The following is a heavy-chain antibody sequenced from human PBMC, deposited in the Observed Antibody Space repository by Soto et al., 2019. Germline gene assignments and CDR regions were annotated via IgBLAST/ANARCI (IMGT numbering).Heavy chain of an antibody. CDR1: GFTFSSYS. V-gene: IGHV3-21*01. D-gene: IGHD6-6*01. CDR2: ISSSSSYI. CDR3: AREDAGVMDV. Sequence: GSLLLACAASGFTFSSYSMNWVRQAPGKGLEWVSSISSSSSYIYYADSVKGRFTISRDNAKNSLYLQMNSLRAEDTAVYYCAREDAGVMDVWGQGTKVTVYS. J-gene: IGHJ6*02.